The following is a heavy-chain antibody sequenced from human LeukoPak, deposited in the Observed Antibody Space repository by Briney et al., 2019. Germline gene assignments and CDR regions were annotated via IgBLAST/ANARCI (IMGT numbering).Heavy chain of an antibody. CDR3: AKDRGYSYGISEY. J-gene: IGHJ4*02. CDR2: ISETGRST. V-gene: IGHV3-23*01. Sequence: GGSLRLSCAASGFTFSTFAMSWVRQAPGKGLEWVSTISETGRSTYYADSVKGQFTISRDNSKNTLYLQMNSLRAEDTAVYYRAKDRGYSYGISEYWGQGTLVTVSS. CDR1: GFTFSTFA. D-gene: IGHD5-18*01.